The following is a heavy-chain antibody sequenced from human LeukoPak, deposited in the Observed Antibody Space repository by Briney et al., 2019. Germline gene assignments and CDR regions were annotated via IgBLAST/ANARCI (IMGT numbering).Heavy chain of an antibody. V-gene: IGHV1-69*13. D-gene: IGHD3-10*01. J-gene: IGHJ5*02. CDR3: ARDPPGGPDNWFDP. CDR1: GGTFSSYA. Sequence: SVKVSCKASGGTFSSYAISWVRQGPGQGLEWMGGIIPIFGTANYAQKFQGRVTITADESTSTAYMELSGLRSEDTAVYYCARDPPGGPDNWFDPWGQGTLVTVSS. CDR2: IIPIFGTA.